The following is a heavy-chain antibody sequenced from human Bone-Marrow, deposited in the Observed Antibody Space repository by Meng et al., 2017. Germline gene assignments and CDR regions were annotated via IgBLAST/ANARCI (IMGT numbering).Heavy chain of an antibody. CDR1: GESSSSSHW. D-gene: IGHD3-3*01. CDR3: ARAAYDIWSGYAP. J-gene: IGHJ5*02. V-gene: IGHV4-4*02. Sequence: QVQPQESGPALVKPSGTLSLTRAVSGESSSSSHWWGWVRQPPGKGLEWIGEIYHDGSTNYTPSLKSRVTISVDKSKNQFSLKLSSVTAADTAVYYCARAAYDIWSGYAPWGQGSLVTVSS. CDR2: IYHDGST.